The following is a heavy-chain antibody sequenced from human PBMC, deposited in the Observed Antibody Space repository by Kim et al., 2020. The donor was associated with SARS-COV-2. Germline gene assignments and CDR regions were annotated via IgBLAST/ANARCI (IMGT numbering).Heavy chain of an antibody. CDR2: ITKSSNTI. CDR1: GFTFSAYD. V-gene: IGHV3-48*02. J-gene: IGHJ3*02. CDR3: VRDRMGGAFDI. D-gene: IGHD3-16*01. Sequence: GGSLRLSCATSGFTFSAYDMNWVRQAPGKGLEWLSFITKSSNTIYYADSVKGRFTTSRDNAKNSLHLQMNSLKDEDTAVYHCVRDRMGGAFDIWGQGTLVTVSS.